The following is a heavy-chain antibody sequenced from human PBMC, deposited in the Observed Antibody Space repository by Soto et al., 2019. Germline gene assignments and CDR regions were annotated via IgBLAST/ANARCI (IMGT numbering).Heavy chain of an antibody. J-gene: IGHJ6*02. V-gene: IGHV4-4*07. CDR2: MQFTGTT. CDR3: ARDYYGMDV. CDR1: GGSIIYDY. Sequence: SETLSLTCTVSGGSIIYDYWSWVRQPAGKGLEWIGRMQFTGTTDYNPSLEGRVTMSIDTSKKQFSLQLTSVTAADTAVYYCARDYYGMDVWGQGTTVTVSS.